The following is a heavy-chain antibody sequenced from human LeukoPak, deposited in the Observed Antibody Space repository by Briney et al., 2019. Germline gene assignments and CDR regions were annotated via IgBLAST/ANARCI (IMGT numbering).Heavy chain of an antibody. V-gene: IGHV3-21*04. CDR1: GFTFSSYS. CDR3: ARDGYGNYYGSGSYSY. CDR2: ISSSSSYI. Sequence: PGGSLRLSCAASGFTFSSYSMNWVRQAPGKGLEWVSSISSSSSYIYYAGSVKGRFTISRDNAKNSLYLQMNSLRAEDTAVYYCARDGYGNYYGSGSYSYWGQGTLVTVSS. D-gene: IGHD3-10*01. J-gene: IGHJ4*02.